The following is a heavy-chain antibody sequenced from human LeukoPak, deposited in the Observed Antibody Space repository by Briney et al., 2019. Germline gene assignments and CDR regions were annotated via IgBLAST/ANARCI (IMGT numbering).Heavy chain of an antibody. CDR2: IYYSGST. J-gene: IGHJ4*02. Sequence: SETLSLTCTVSGGSISSTSSYWGWIRQPPGKGLEWIATIYYSGSTYYNASLKSRITIAVDTSKSQFSLKLSSVTAADTAVYYCARLNYYGFDYWGQGILVTVSS. V-gene: IGHV4-39*01. CDR1: GGSISSTSSY. CDR3: ARLNYYGFDY. D-gene: IGHD1-26*01.